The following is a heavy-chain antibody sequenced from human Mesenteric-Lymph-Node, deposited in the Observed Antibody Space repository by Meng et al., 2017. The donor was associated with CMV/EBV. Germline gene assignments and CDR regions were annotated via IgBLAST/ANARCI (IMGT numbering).Heavy chain of an antibody. CDR1: GFTFSSYW. CDR2: IKQDGSEK. CDR3: ASRSIVVDATMDGY. J-gene: IGHJ4*02. D-gene: IGHD2-15*01. Sequence: GESLKISCAASGFTFSSYWMSWVRQAPGKGLEWVANIKQDGSEKYYVDSVKGRFTISRDNAKNSLYLQMNSLRAEDTAVYYCASRSIVVDATMDGYWGQGTLVTVSS. V-gene: IGHV3-7*01.